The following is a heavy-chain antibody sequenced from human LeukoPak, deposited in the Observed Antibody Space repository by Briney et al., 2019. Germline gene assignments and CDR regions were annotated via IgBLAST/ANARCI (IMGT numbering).Heavy chain of an antibody. CDR2: IFTVFGTT. D-gene: IGHD3-9*01. V-gene: IGHV1-69*06. CDR1: GDTFSRYA. Sequence: GASVKVSFKASGDTFSRYALSWVRQAPGQGREGMGGIFTVFGTTHYAKDLQGRVTITADKSTNTVYMELTSLRSEDTAIYYCARAKVSGYPTYWYFDLWGRGTLVTVSS. J-gene: IGHJ2*01. CDR3: ARAKVSGYPTYWYFDL.